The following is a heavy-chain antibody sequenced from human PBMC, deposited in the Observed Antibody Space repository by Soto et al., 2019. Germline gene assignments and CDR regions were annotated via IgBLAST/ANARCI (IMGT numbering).Heavy chain of an antibody. CDR2: INPSGGST. CDR1: GYTFTSYY. CDR3: ARDRCTNGVCRPRYGMDA. D-gene: IGHD2-8*01. J-gene: IGHJ6*02. Sequence: ASVKVSCKASGYTFTSYYMHWVRQAPGQGLEWMGIINPSGGSTSYAQKFQGRVTMTRDTSTSTVYMELSSLRSEDTAVYYCARDRCTNGVCRPRYGMDAWGQGTTVTVSS. V-gene: IGHV1-46*01.